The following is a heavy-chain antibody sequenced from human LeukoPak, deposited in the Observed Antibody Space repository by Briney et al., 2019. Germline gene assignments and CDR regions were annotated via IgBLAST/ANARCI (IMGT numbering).Heavy chain of an antibody. V-gene: IGHV3-74*01. J-gene: IGHJ4*02. D-gene: IGHD3-22*01. CDR1: GFTFSSYW. Sequence: GGSLRLSCAASGFTFSSYWMHWVRHAPGKGLVWVSRIHSDGSSTSYADSVRGRFTISRDDAKSTLYLQMSSLRAEDTAVYYCARSGWPYYFDYWGQGTLVTVSS. CDR2: IHSDGSST. CDR3: ARSGWPYYFDY.